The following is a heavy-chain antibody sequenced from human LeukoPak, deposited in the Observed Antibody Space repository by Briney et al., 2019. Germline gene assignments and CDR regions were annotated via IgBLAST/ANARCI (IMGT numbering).Heavy chain of an antibody. D-gene: IGHD3-22*01. CDR2: IYYSGST. Sequence: SETLSLTCTVSGGSISSSSYYWGWIRQPPGKGLEWIGSIYYSGSTYYNPSLKSRVTISVDTSKNQFSLKLSSVTAADTAVYYCARGVYYDSSGYRVLDAFDIWGQGTMVTVSS. CDR1: GGSISSSSYY. J-gene: IGHJ3*02. CDR3: ARGVYYDSSGYRVLDAFDI. V-gene: IGHV4-39*01.